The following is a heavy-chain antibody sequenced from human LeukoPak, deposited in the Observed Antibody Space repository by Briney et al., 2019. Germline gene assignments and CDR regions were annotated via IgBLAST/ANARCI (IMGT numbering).Heavy chain of an antibody. J-gene: IGHJ3*02. D-gene: IGHD6-13*01. CDR3: ARGDSSSRDAFDI. V-gene: IGHV3-30*03. Sequence: GGSLRLSCAASGFTFSSYGIHWVRLAPGKGLEWVAVISDDGTRKYYADSVQGRFTISRDNSKNTLYLQLNSLRAEDTAVYYCARGDSSSRDAFDIWGQGTMVTVSS. CDR1: GFTFSSYG. CDR2: ISDDGTRK.